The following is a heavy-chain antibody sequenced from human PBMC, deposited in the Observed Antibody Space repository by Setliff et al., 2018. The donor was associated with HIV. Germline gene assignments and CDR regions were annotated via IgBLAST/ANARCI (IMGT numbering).Heavy chain of an antibody. D-gene: IGHD5-12*01. J-gene: IGHJ4*02. CDR1: GGSISSGGYY. CDR2: IYYSGST. Sequence: KTSETLSLTCTVSGGSISSGGYYWSWIRQHPGKGLEWIGYIYYSGSTYYNPSLKSRVTISVDTSKNQFSLKLSSVTAADTAVYYCAREGSIVATIRGLGDPFDYWGQGALVTVSS. V-gene: IGHV4-31*03. CDR3: AREGSIVATIRGLGDPFDY.